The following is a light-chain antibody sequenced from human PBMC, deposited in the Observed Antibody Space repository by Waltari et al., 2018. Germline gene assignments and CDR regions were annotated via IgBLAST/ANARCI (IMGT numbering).Light chain of an antibody. CDR3: QQYDNLPFT. V-gene: IGKV1-33*01. CDR1: QDISNY. CDR2: DAS. J-gene: IGKJ3*01. Sequence: DIQMTQSPSSLSASVGDRVTLTCQASQDISNYLNWYQHKPGKAPKLLIYDASNLETGVPSRFSGSGSETDFTFTISSLQPEDIATYYCQQYDNLPFTFGPGTKVDIK.